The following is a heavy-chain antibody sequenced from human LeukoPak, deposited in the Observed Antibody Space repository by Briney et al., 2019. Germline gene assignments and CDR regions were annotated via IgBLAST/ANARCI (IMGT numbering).Heavy chain of an antibody. V-gene: IGHV3-74*01. CDR2: INGDGSST. CDR1: GFTFSSYW. Sequence: PGGSLRLSCAASGFTFSSYWMHWVRQAPGKGLVWVSRINGDGSSTSYADSVKGRFTSPRDNAKNTLYLQMNSLRAEDTAVYYCARIGDGDSRGYYYWGQGTLVTVSS. CDR3: ARIGDGDSRGYYY. J-gene: IGHJ4*02. D-gene: IGHD3-22*01.